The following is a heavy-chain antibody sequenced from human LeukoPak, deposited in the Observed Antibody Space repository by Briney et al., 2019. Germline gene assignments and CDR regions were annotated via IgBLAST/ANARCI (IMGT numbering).Heavy chain of an antibody. D-gene: IGHD5-18*01. Sequence: PETLSLTCTVSGGSISSSSYYWGWIRQPPGKGLEWIGRIYYSESTYYNPSLKSRVTLSVDTSKNQFSLRLSSVTAADTAVYYCARIQTQYFFDYWGQGTLVTVSS. CDR2: IYYSEST. J-gene: IGHJ4*02. V-gene: IGHV4-39*01. CDR3: ARIQTQYFFDY. CDR1: GGSISSSSYY.